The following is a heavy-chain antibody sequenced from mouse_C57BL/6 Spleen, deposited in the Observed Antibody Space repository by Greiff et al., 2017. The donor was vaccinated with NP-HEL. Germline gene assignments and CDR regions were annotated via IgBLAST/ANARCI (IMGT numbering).Heavy chain of an antibody. CDR2: IHPNSGST. J-gene: IGHJ4*01. D-gene: IGHD1-1*01. CDR3: AREDYCSSSGGHYYAMDY. V-gene: IGHV1-64*01. CDR1: GYTFTSYW. Sequence: QVQLQQPGAELVKPGASVKLSCKASGYTFTSYWMHWVKQRPGQGLEWIGMIHPNSGSTNYNEKFKSKATLTVDKSSSTAYMQLSRLTSEDSAVYYCAREDYCSSSGGHYYAMDYWGQGTSVTVSS.